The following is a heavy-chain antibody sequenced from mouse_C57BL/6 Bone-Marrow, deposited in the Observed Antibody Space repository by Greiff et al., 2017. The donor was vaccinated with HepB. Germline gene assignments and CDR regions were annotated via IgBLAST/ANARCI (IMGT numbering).Heavy chain of an antibody. V-gene: IGHV5-12*01. J-gene: IGHJ4*01. D-gene: IGHD4-1*01. Sequence: DVMLVESGGGLVQPGGSLKLSCAASGFTFSDYYMYWVRQTPEKRLEWVAYISNGGGSTYYPDTVKGRFTISRDNAKNTLYLQMSRLKSEDTAMYYCARHAFGTGTFAMDYWGQGTSVTVSS. CDR2: ISNGGGST. CDR3: ARHAFGTGTFAMDY. CDR1: GFTFSDYY.